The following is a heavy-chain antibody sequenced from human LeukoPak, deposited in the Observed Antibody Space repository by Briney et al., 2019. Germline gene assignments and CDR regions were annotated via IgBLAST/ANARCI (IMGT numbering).Heavy chain of an antibody. CDR3: ARSRYCSSTSCLHYYYYGMDV. J-gene: IGHJ6*02. Sequence: ASVKVSCKASGYTFTSYDINWVRQATGQGLEWMGWMNPNIGNTGYAQKFQGRVTMTRNTSISTAYMELSSLRSEDTAVYYCARSRYCSSTSCLHYYYYGMDVWGQGTTVTVSS. V-gene: IGHV1-8*01. D-gene: IGHD2-2*01. CDR1: GYTFTSYD. CDR2: MNPNIGNT.